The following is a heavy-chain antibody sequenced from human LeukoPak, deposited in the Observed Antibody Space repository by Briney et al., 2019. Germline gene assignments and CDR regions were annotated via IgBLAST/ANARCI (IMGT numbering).Heavy chain of an antibody. D-gene: IGHD3/OR15-3a*01. Sequence: PSETLSLTCTVSGGSISSYYWSWIRQPPGKGLEWIGHIYYSGSTNYNSSLTSRATISVDTSKNQFSLKLNYVTAADPAVFDCARDGSYVFWKGLVDSGAFDIWGQGTMVTVPS. CDR2: IYYSGST. CDR1: GGSISSYY. V-gene: IGHV4-59*12. CDR3: ARDGSYVFWKGLVDSGAFDI. J-gene: IGHJ3*02.